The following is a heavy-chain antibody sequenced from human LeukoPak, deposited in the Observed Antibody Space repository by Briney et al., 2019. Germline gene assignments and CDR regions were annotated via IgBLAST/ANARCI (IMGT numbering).Heavy chain of an antibody. CDR2: INAGNGNT. V-gene: IGHV1-3*01. D-gene: IGHD2-2*01. CDR3: ARDRCSSTSCYSDAFDI. CDR1: GYTFTSYA. Sequence: ASVKVSCKAPGYTFTSYAMHWVRQAPGQRLEWMGWINAGNGNTKYSQKFQGRVTITRDTSASTAYMELSSLRSEDTAVYYCARDRCSSTSCYSDAFDIWGQGTMVTVSS. J-gene: IGHJ3*02.